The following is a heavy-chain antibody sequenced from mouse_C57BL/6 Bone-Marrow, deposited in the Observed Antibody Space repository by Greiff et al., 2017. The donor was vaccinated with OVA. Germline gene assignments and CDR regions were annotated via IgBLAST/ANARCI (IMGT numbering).Heavy chain of an antibody. Sequence: VQVVESGAELARPGASVKMSCKASGYTFTSYTMHWVKQRPGQGLEWIGYINPSSGYTKYNQKFKDKATLTADKSSSTAYMQLSSLTSEDSAVYYCARFSDFDPFDYWGQGTTLTVSS. J-gene: IGHJ2*01. CDR2: INPSSGYT. V-gene: IGHV1-4*01. CDR3: ARFSDFDPFDY. CDR1: GYTFTSYT.